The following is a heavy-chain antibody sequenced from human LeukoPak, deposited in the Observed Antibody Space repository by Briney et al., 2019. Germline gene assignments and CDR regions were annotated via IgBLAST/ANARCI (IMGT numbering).Heavy chain of an antibody. V-gene: IGHV1-2*02. Sequence: ASVKVSCKASGYAFTGYYMHWVRQAPGQGLEWKGWINPNSGGTNYAQKFQGRVTMTRDTSISTAYMELSRLRSDDTAVYYCARGPYYDNPFDYWGQGTLVTVSS. CDR2: INPNSGGT. D-gene: IGHD3-22*01. CDR3: ARGPYYDNPFDY. CDR1: GYAFTGYY. J-gene: IGHJ4*02.